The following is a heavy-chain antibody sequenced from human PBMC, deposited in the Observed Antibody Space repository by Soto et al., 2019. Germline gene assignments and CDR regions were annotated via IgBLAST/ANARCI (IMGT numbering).Heavy chain of an antibody. CDR2: IYPGDSDT. Sequence: EVQLVQSGAEVKKPGESLKISCKGSGYSFTNYWIGWVRQMPGKGLEWMGIIYPGDSDTRYSPSFQGQVTISADKSISTAYLQWSSLKASDTAMYNCARTSAAGKYYYGMDVWGQGTTVTVAS. V-gene: IGHV5-51*01. J-gene: IGHJ6*02. D-gene: IGHD6-13*01. CDR1: GYSFTNYW. CDR3: ARTSAAGKYYYGMDV.